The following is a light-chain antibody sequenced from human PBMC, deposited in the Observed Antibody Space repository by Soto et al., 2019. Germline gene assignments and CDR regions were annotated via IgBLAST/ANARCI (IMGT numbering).Light chain of an antibody. V-gene: IGKV3-20*01. Sequence: EIVLTQSPGTLSLSPGERATLSCRASQSVSNSYLAWYQQKPGQAPRLLIYGASSRATGIPARFSGSGSGTDFTLTISRLEPEDFAVYYCQQYGNSPVTFGQGTKVEIK. CDR3: QQYGNSPVT. CDR1: QSVSNSY. CDR2: GAS. J-gene: IGKJ1*01.